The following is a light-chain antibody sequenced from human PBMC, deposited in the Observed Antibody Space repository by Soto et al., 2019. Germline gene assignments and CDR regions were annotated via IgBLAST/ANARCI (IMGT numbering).Light chain of an antibody. V-gene: IGKV3-20*01. Sequence: EIVLTQSPGTLSLSPGEGATLSCRASQSVSSSYLAWDQQKPGQAPRLLMYGASSRATGISDRFSGSGSGTDFTLTISRLEPEDFAAYYCQQYGNSPTFGQGTRLEI. CDR3: QQYGNSPT. CDR1: QSVSSSY. J-gene: IGKJ5*01. CDR2: GAS.